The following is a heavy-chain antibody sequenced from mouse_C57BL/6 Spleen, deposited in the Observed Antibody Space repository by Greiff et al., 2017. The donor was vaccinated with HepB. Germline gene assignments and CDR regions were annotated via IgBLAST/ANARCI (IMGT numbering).Heavy chain of an antibody. V-gene: IGHV5-12*01. CDR3: ARRGTLGDY. Sequence: EVKLVESGGGLVQPGGSLKLSCAASGFTFSDYYMYWVRQTPEKRLEWVAYISNGGGSTYYPDTVKGRFTISRDNAKNTLYLQMSRLKSEDTAMYYCARRGTLGDYWGQGTSVTVSS. CDR2: ISNGGGST. D-gene: IGHD4-1*01. J-gene: IGHJ4*01. CDR1: GFTFSDYY.